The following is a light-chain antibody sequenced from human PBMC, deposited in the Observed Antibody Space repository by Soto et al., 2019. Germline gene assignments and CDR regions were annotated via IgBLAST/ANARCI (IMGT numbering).Light chain of an antibody. CDR2: CAS. V-gene: IGKV3-20*01. J-gene: IGKJ3*01. Sequence: EIVLTQSPGTLSLSPGERATLSCRASQSVSSSYLAWYQQKPGQAPRLLIYCASSRATGIPDRFSGSASGTDFTLTISRLEPEDFAVYYCQQYGSSPLTFGPGTKVDIK. CDR1: QSVSSSY. CDR3: QQYGSSPLT.